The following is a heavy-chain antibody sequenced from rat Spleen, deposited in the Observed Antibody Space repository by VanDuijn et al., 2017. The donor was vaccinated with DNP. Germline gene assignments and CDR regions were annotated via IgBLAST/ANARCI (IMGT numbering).Heavy chain of an antibody. D-gene: IGHD1-12*02. CDR1: GFTFNNYW. J-gene: IGHJ2*01. V-gene: IGHV5-31*01. CDR3: TRDPSITMMARFDY. Sequence: EVQLVESGGGLVQPGGSLTLSCAASGFTFNNYWMTWIRQAPGKGLEWVASITNTGGSTYYPDSVKGRFTISRDNAKSTLYLQMNSLRSEDTATYYCTRDPSITMMARFDYWGQGVMVTVSS. CDR2: ITNTGGST.